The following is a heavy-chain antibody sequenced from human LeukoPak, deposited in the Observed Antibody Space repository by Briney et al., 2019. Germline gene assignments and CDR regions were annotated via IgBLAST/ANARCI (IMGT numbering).Heavy chain of an antibody. D-gene: IGHD3-9*01. V-gene: IGHV4-31*01. Sequence: PSETLSLTCTVSGGSISSGGYYWSWIRQHPGKGLEWIGYIYYSGSTYYNPSLKSPVTISVDTSKNQFSLKLSSVTAADTAVYYCARWGRWDSQGHILTGYYKDYWGQGTLVTVSS. CDR2: IYYSGST. J-gene: IGHJ4*02. CDR1: GGSISSGGYY. CDR3: ARWGRWDSQGHILTGYYKDY.